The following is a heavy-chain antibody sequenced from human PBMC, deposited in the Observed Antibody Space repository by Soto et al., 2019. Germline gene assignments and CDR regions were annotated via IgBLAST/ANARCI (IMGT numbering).Heavy chain of an antibody. Sequence: EVQLLESGGGLVQPGGSLRLSCAASGFTFSSYDMSWVRQAPGKGLEWVSAISGSGGSTYYADSVKGRFTISRDNSKNTLYLQMNSLSAEDTAVYYCAKPEWHDLGYNSGGRCPTPFDYWGQGTLVTVSS. J-gene: IGHJ4*02. D-gene: IGHD2-15*01. CDR2: ISGSGGST. CDR3: AKPEWHDLGYNSGGRCPTPFDY. CDR1: GFTFSSYD. V-gene: IGHV3-23*01.